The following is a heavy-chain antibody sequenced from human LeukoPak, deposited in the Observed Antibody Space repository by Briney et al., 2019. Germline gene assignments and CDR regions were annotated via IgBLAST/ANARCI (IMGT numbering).Heavy chain of an antibody. CDR3: AKVLLWFGEYDN. V-gene: IGHV3-23*01. D-gene: IGHD3-10*01. J-gene: IGHJ4*02. CDR1: GFTFSSYA. Sequence: GGSLRLSCAASGFTFSSYAMSWVRQAPRKGLEWVSAISGSGDSTYYADSVKGRFTISRDNSKNTLYLQMNSLRAEDTAVYYCAKVLLWFGEYDNWGQGTLVTVSS. CDR2: ISGSGDST.